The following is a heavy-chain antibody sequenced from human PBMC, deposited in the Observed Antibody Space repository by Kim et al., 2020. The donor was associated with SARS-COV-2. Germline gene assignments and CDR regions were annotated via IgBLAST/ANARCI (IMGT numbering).Heavy chain of an antibody. V-gene: IGHV3-48*04. D-gene: IGHD6-19*01. CDR1: GFTFSSYS. CDR3: ARGHSGRLFDY. Sequence: GGSLRLSCAASGFTFSSYSMNWVRQAPGKGLEWVSYISSSSSTIYYADSVKGRFTISRDNAKNSLYLQMNSLRAEDTAVYYCARGHSGRLFDYWGQGTLVTVSS. J-gene: IGHJ4*02. CDR2: ISSSSSTI.